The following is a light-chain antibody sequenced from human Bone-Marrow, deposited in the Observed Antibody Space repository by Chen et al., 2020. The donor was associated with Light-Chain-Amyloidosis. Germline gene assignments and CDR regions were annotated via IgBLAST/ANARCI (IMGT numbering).Light chain of an antibody. CDR2: EVT. J-gene: IGLJ1*01. Sequence: QSALTQPASVSGSPGQSLTISCTGTSSDVGGDNHVSWYQQHTDKAPKLMIYEVTNRPSWVPDRFSGSKSDNTASLTISGLQTEDEADYFCSSYTITNTLVFGSGTRVTVL. V-gene: IGLV2-14*01. CDR3: SSYTITNTLV. CDR1: SSDVGGDNH.